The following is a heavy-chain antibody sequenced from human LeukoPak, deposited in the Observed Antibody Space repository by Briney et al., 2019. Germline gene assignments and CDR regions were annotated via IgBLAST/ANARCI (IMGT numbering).Heavy chain of an antibody. V-gene: IGHV1-18*01. D-gene: IGHD1/OR15-1a*01. CDR3: ARVGTGTRSFDS. CDR2: ISAYNGYT. J-gene: IGHJ4*02. CDR1: GYTFTTYD. Sequence: ASVKVSCKTSGYTFTTYDINSVRQAPGQGLEWMGRISAYNGYTNYGQKLQGRVTMTTDTSTNTAYMELRSLRSDDTAVYYCARVGTGTRSFDSWGQGTLVTVSS.